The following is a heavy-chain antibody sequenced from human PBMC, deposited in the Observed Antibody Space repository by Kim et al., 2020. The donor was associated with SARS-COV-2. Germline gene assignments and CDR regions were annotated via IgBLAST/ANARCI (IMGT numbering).Heavy chain of an antibody. CDR3: ARESAAGLPDYYYYYGMDV. Sequence: GGSLRLSCAASGFTFSSYGMHWVRQAPGKGLEWVAVIWYDGSNKYYADSVKGRFTISRDNSKNTLYLQMNSLRAEDTAVYYCARESAAGLPDYYYYYGMDVWGQGTTVTVSS. D-gene: IGHD6-13*01. V-gene: IGHV3-33*01. J-gene: IGHJ6*02. CDR2: IWYDGSNK. CDR1: GFTFSSYG.